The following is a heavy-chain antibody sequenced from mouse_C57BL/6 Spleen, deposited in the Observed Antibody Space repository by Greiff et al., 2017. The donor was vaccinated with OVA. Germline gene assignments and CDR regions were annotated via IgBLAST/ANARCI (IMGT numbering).Heavy chain of an antibody. J-gene: IGHJ4*01. CDR2: ISYDGSN. D-gene: IGHD1-1*01. CDR3: ARGGYYGSGAMDY. CDR1: GYSITSGYY. Sequence: VQLKQSGPGLVKPSQSLSLTCSVTGYSITSGYYWNWIRQFPGNKLEWMGYISYDGSNNYNPSLKNRISITRDTSKNQFFLKLNSVTTEDTATYYCARGGYYGSGAMDYWGQGTSVTVSS. V-gene: IGHV3-6*01.